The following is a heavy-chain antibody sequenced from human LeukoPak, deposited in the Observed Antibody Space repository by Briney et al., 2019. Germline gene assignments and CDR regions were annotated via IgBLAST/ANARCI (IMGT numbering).Heavy chain of an antibody. CDR2: IDPSDGST. CDR1: GYTFTTYF. V-gene: IGHV1-46*01. Sequence: GASVKVSCTASGYTFTTYFVHWVRQAPGQGLEWMGIIDPSDGSTSHAQKFQGRVTMTRDTSTSTVYMELSGLRSEDTAVYFCARGCRVVPGVHNVGRTQYYNGMDVWGQGTTVTVSS. D-gene: IGHD2-2*01. CDR3: ARGCRVVPGVHNVGRTQYYNGMDV. J-gene: IGHJ6*02.